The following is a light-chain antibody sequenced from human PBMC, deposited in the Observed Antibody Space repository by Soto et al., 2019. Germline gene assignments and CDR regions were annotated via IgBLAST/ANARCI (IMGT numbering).Light chain of an antibody. Sequence: QSALTQPASVSGSPGQSITISCTGTSSDVGGYNHVSWYQQHPGKAPKLMIYDVTDRPSGVSNRFSGSKSGNTASLAISGLQAEDEADYYCNSYTSTNTLVFGGGPQLTVL. J-gene: IGLJ2*01. CDR1: SSDVGGYNH. V-gene: IGLV2-14*03. CDR2: DVT. CDR3: NSYTSTNTLV.